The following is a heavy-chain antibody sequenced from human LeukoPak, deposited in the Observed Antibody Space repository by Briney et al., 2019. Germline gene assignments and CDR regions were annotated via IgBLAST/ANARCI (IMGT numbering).Heavy chain of an antibody. Sequence: SVKVSCKASGGTFSSYAISWVRQAPGRGLEWMGGIIPIFGTANYAQKFQGRVTITADESTSTAYMELSSLRSEDTAVYYCARARGGLYDFWSGEFDYWGQGTLVTVSS. V-gene: IGHV1-69*01. J-gene: IGHJ4*02. D-gene: IGHD3-3*01. CDR1: GGTFSSYA. CDR2: IIPIFGTA. CDR3: ARARGGLYDFWSGEFDY.